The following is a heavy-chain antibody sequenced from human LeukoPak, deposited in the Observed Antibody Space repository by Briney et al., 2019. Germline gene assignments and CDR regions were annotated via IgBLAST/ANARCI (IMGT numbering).Heavy chain of an antibody. Sequence: GGSLRLSCAASGFTFSTYWMHWVRQAPGKGLVWVSRINSDGSDTNYADSVKGRFTISRDNAKNTLFLQMNSLRAEDTAVYYCARVTAWSGYYFLDYWGQGTLVAVSS. CDR3: ARVTAWSGYYFLDY. J-gene: IGHJ4*02. CDR1: GFTFSTYW. D-gene: IGHD3-3*01. CDR2: INSDGSDT. V-gene: IGHV3-74*01.